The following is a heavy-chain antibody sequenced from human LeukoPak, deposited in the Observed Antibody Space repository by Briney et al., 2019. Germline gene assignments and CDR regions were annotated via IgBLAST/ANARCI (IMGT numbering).Heavy chain of an antibody. Sequence: SDTLSLTCAVSGYSISSTYYWSWIRQPPGKGLEWIGYIYYSGSTNYNPSLKSRVTISVDTSKNQFSLKLSSVTAADTAVFYCARPVAGTVDAFDIWGQGTMVTVSS. D-gene: IGHD6-19*01. V-gene: IGHV4-59*08. CDR2: IYYSGST. CDR3: ARPVAGTVDAFDI. J-gene: IGHJ3*02. CDR1: GYSISSTYY.